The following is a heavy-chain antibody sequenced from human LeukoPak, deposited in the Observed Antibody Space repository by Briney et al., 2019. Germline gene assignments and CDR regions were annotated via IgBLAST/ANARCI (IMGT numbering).Heavy chain of an antibody. CDR3: ARGSPSYAQWHFDL. D-gene: IGHD2/OR15-2a*01. CDR2: IIPNTGGT. V-gene: IGHV1-2*04. J-gene: IGHJ2*01. Sequence: ASVKVSCTASGYTITDYYLHWVRQAPGQGLEWVGWIIPNTGGTNYAQKFQDWVTMSSDTSISTAYMELSSLRSDDTAVYYCARGSPSYAQWHFDLWGRGTLVTVSS. CDR1: GYTITDYY.